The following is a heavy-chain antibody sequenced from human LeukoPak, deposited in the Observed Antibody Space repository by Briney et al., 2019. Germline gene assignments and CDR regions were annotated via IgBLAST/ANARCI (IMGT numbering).Heavy chain of an antibody. CDR3: ARPRSGWYNWFDP. D-gene: IGHD6-19*01. CDR1: GYTFTSYY. CDR2: INPNSGGT. J-gene: IGHJ5*02. V-gene: IGHV1-2*02. Sequence: ASVTVSCKASGYTFTSYYMHWVRQAPGQGLEWMGWINPNSGGTNYAQKFQGRVTMTRDTSISTAYMELSRLRSDDTAVYYCARPRSGWYNWFDPWGQGTLVTVSS.